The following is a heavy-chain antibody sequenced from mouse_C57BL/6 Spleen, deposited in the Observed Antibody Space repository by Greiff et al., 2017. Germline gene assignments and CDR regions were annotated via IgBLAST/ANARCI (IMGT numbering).Heavy chain of an antibody. J-gene: IGHJ2*01. V-gene: IGHV1-52*01. Sequence: QVQLQQPGAELVRPGSSVKLSCKASGYTFTSYWMHWVKQRPIQGLEWIGNIDPSDSETHYNQKFKDKATLTVDKSSSTAYMQLSSLTSEDSAVYYCARERYTGYFDYWGQGTTLTVSS. CDR1: GYTFTSYW. CDR2: IDPSDSET. CDR3: ARERYTGYFDY. D-gene: IGHD2-14*01.